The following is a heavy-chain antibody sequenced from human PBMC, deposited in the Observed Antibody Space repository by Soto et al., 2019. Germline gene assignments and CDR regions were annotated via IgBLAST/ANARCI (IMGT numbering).Heavy chain of an antibody. J-gene: IGHJ5*02. CDR2: IYYSGST. D-gene: IGHD6-6*01. Sequence: QVQLQESGPGLVKPSQTLSLTCTVSGGSISSGGYYWSWIRQHTGKGLEWIGYIYYSGSTYYNPSLSGRVTISVDTSKNQFSLKLSSVTAADTAVYYCARGGRQLRFDPWGQGTLVTVSS. CDR3: ARGGRQLRFDP. V-gene: IGHV4-31*03. CDR1: GGSISSGGYY.